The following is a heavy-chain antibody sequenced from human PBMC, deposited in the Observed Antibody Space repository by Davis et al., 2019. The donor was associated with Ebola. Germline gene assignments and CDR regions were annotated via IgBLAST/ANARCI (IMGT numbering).Heavy chain of an antibody. J-gene: IGHJ5*02. CDR1: GFIFSSSA. V-gene: IGHV3-23*01. CDR3: AKVHQPTTVNTGWFDP. CDR2: ISVRSIT. Sequence: GESLKISCAASGFIFSSSAMSWVRQAPGKGLEWVSSISVRSITYHADSVKGRFTISRDNSKNTLYLQMNSLRAEDTAVYYCAKVHQPTTVNTGWFDPWGQGTLVTVSS. D-gene: IGHD4-17*01.